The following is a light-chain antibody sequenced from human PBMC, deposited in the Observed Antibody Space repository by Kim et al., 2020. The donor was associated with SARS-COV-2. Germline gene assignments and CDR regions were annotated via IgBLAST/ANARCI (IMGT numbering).Light chain of an antibody. Sequence: SLSAGERAPLSCRASQSVNYLTWYQQSPGQAPRLLIYDTSIRATGIPARFSGSGSGTDFTLTISRLEPEDCAVYYCQQRDNWPLTFGGGTKVDIK. CDR2: DTS. CDR1: QSVNY. CDR3: QQRDNWPLT. V-gene: IGKV3-11*01. J-gene: IGKJ4*01.